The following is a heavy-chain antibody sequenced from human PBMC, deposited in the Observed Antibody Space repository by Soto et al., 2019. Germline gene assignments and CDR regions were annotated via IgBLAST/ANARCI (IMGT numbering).Heavy chain of an antibody. Sequence: AETLSLTCAVSGGSVSSGSYYWNWIRHPPGKGLGRIAYMSYSGTTNYNPSLESRVTISVDTSKNQFSWKLSSVTAADTAVYYCARAINFAFWSWYYFDYWGQGTLVTIAS. V-gene: IGHV4-61*01. CDR1: GGSVSSGSYY. CDR2: MSYSGTT. D-gene: IGHD3-3*01. J-gene: IGHJ4*02. CDR3: ARAINFAFWSWYYFDY.